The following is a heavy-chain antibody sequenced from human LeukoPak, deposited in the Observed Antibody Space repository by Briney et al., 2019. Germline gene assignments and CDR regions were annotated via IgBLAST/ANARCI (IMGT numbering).Heavy chain of an antibody. D-gene: IGHD3-22*01. J-gene: IGHJ4*02. CDR3: AKDLPRNYYDSSGYYGAFDY. CDR2: ISGSGGST. CDR1: GFTFSSYA. V-gene: IGHV3-23*01. Sequence: PGGSPRLSCAASGFTFSSYAMSWVRQAPGKGLEWVSAISGSGGSTYYADSVKGRFTISRDNSKNTLYLQMNSLRAEDTAVYYCAKDLPRNYYDSSGYYGAFDYWGQGTLVTVSS.